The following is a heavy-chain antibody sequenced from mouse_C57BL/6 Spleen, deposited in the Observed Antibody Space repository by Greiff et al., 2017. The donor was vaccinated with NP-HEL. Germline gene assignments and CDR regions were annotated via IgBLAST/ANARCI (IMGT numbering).Heavy chain of an antibody. CDR2: ISYDGSN. CDR3: ASPLRYFDV. V-gene: IGHV3-6*01. Sequence: EVQLQQSGPGLVKPSQSLSLTCSVTGYSITSGYYWNWIRQFPGNKLEWMGYISYDGSNNYNPSLKNRISITRDTSKNQFFLKLNSVTTEDTATYYCASPLRYFDVWGTGTTVTVSS. J-gene: IGHJ1*03. CDR1: GYSITSGYY.